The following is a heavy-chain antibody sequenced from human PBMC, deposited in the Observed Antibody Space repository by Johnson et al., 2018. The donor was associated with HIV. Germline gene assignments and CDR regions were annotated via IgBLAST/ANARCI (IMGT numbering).Heavy chain of an antibody. CDR1: GVTFSNYA. D-gene: IGHD6-13*01. V-gene: IGHV3-23*04. CDR2: IRGRGDPA. J-gene: IGHJ3*02. CDR3: ATYSSSWYKGGYAFDI. Sequence: VQLVESGGGLVQPGGSLRLSCAASGVTFSNYAMSWVRQAPGQGLEWVSAIRGRGDPAYYADSVTGRFTISRDNAKNSLYLQMNSLRAEDTAVYYCATYSSSWYKGGYAFDIWGQGTMVTVSS.